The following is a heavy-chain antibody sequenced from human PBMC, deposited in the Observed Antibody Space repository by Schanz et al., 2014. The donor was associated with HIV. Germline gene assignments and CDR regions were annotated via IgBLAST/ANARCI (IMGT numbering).Heavy chain of an antibody. CDR1: GFSFSSYG. CDR2: ISGSISTT. D-gene: IGHD3-22*01. J-gene: IGHJ4*02. V-gene: IGHV3-NL1*01. Sequence: QVQLVESGGGVVQPGRSLRLSCAASGFSFSSYGMHWVRQAPGKGLEWVSAISGSISTTFYTDSVKGRFTISRDNSKNTLYLQMNSLGAEDTAVYYCAKPEYDSSGNSQSHFDYWGQGTLVTVSS. CDR3: AKPEYDSSGNSQSHFDY.